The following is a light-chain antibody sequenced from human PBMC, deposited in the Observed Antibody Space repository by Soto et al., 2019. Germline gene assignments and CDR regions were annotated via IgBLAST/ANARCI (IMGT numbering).Light chain of an antibody. V-gene: IGKV1-5*01. CDR3: QQLNSYPIT. CDR1: QSISSW. Sequence: DIQMTQSPSTLSASVGDRVTITCRASQSISSWLARYQQKPGKAPKLLIHAASTLQSGVPSRFSGSGSGTDFTLTISSLQPEDFATYYCQQLNSYPITFGQGTRLENK. J-gene: IGKJ5*01. CDR2: AAS.